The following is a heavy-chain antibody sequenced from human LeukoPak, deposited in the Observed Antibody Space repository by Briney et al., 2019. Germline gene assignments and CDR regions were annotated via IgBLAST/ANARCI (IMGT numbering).Heavy chain of an antibody. CDR3: ARYLVGASDLYYFDY. J-gene: IGHJ4*02. D-gene: IGHD1-26*01. Sequence: PGGSLRLSCAASGFAFSSYALHWVRQAPGKGLEWVGRSRNKAHSYTTEYAASVKGRFTISRDESKKSLYLQMNSLKTEDTAVYYCARYLVGASDLYYFDYWGQGTLVTVSS. V-gene: IGHV3-72*01. CDR2: SRNKAHSYTT. CDR1: GFAFSSYA.